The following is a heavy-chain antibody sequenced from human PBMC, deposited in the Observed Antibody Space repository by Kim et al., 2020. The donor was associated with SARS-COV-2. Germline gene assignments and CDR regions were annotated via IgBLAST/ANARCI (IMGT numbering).Heavy chain of an antibody. Sequence: ASVKVSCKASGYTFDTYSLYWVRQAPGQRFEWMGWVNGGNGNTRYSQNFQCRLTITRDTSASAAYMELSSLTSKDTAVYYCAREGSGSYNWLDPWGQGTLVTVSS. V-gene: IGHV1-3*01. CDR3: AREGSGSYNWLDP. D-gene: IGHD3-10*01. CDR2: VNGGNGNT. J-gene: IGHJ5*02. CDR1: GYTFDTYS.